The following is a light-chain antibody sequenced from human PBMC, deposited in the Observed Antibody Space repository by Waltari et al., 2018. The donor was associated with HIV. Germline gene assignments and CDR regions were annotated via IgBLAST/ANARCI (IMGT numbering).Light chain of an antibody. Sequence: QSALTQPPSASGSPGQSVTISCTGTSSDVGGYNSVPWYQEHPGKAPKRMIYEVSKRPSGVPDRFSGSKSGNTASLTVSGLQAEDEADYYCSSYAGSNNPVVFGGGTKLTVL. V-gene: IGLV2-8*01. CDR1: SSDVGGYNS. CDR2: EVS. J-gene: IGLJ2*01. CDR3: SSYAGSNNPVV.